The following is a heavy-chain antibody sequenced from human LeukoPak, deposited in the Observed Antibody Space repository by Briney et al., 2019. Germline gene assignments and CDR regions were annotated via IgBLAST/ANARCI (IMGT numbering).Heavy chain of an antibody. CDR2: INPNTGGT. CDR1: GYTFTGYY. D-gene: IGHD6-13*01. Sequence: ASVKVSCKASGYTFTGYYIHWVRQAPGQGLEWMGRINPNTGGTDYAQKFQGRVTMTRDTSITTAYMELSRLTSDDTAIYYCAKVPPSITAAGNWLGPWGQGALVTASS. V-gene: IGHV1-2*06. CDR3: AKVPPSITAAGNWLGP. J-gene: IGHJ5*02.